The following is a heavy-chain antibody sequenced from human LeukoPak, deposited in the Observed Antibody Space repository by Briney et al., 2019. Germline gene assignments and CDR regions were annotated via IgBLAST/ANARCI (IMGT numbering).Heavy chain of an antibody. CDR3: ARAGFGSSFDL. CDR1: GYTFSGYD. D-gene: IGHD6-13*01. Sequence: ASVKVSCKASGYTFSGYDMHWVRHAPGQGLDWMGWINPNRGGTNYAQKFQGRVTMTRDTSINTVHMEVSRLRSDDTAVYYCARAGFGSSFDLWGQGTQVTVSS. V-gene: IGHV1-2*02. J-gene: IGHJ5*02. CDR2: INPNRGGT.